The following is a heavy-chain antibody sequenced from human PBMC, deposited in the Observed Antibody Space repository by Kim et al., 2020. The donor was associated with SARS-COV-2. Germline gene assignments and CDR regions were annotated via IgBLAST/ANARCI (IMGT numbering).Heavy chain of an antibody. D-gene: IGHD5-12*01. CDR2: ISYDGGDK. J-gene: IGHJ6*02. V-gene: IGHV3-30*04. CDR3: ARDFTYVDIVATMLGGYYYYDMDV. CDR1: GFTFSNYA. Sequence: GGSLRLSCAASGFTFSNYAIHWVRQAPGKGLEWVALISYDGGDKYYADSVKGRFTISRDNSKNTLYLQMNSLRPEDTAVYYCARDFTYVDIVATMLGGYYYYDMDVWGQGTTVTVSS.